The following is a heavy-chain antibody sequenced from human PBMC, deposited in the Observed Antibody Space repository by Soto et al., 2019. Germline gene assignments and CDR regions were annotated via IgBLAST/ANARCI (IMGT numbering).Heavy chain of an antibody. J-gene: IGHJ5*02. CDR3: ARGLVLPAANGWFDP. Sequence: QVQLQESGPGLVKPSQTLSLTCTVSGGSISSGAYYWTWIRQHPGKGLEWIGYIHYRGSTYYSPSLKSRVFMAVDSSKNQFSLKLRSVTAADTAVYYCARGLVLPAANGWFDPWGQGTLVTVSS. CDR1: GGSISSGAYY. D-gene: IGHD2-2*01. V-gene: IGHV4-31*03. CDR2: IHYRGST.